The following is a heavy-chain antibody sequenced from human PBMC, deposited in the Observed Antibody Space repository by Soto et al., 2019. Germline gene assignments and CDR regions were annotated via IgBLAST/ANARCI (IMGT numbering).Heavy chain of an antibody. CDR2: IYHSGTT. CDR3: ARVRRIGDSSSWYAPPDRYYFDY. CDR1: GGSISSSNW. D-gene: IGHD6-13*01. Sequence: QVQQQESGPGLVKPSGTLSLTCAVSGGSISSSNWWSWVRQPPGKGLEWLGGIYHSGTTNYNPSLKSRVTISVDKSKNQFSLKLSSVTAADTAVYYGARVRRIGDSSSWYAPPDRYYFDYWGQGTLVTVSS. V-gene: IGHV4-4*02. J-gene: IGHJ4*02.